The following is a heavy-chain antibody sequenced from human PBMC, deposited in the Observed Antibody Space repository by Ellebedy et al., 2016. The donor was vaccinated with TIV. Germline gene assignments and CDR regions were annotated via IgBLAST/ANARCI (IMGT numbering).Heavy chain of an antibody. CDR2: IIPIFGTA. D-gene: IGHD5-18*01. V-gene: IGHV1-69*13. J-gene: IGHJ4*02. Sequence: SVKVSCXASGGTFSSYAISWVRQAPGQGLEWMGGIIPIFGTANYAQKFQGRVTITADESTSTAYMELSSLRSEDTAVYYCARGGYSYGYYFDYWGQGTLVTVSS. CDR1: GGTFSSYA. CDR3: ARGGYSYGYYFDY.